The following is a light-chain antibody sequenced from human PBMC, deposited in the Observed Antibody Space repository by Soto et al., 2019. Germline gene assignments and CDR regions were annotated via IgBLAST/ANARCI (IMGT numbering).Light chain of an antibody. CDR3: QSYYSSLSGHVV. CDR1: SSNIGAGYD. V-gene: IGLV1-40*01. Sequence: QAVVTQPPSVSGAPGQRVTISWTGSSSNIGAGYDVHWYQQLPGTAPKLLIYGNSNRPSGVPDRFSGSKSGTSASLAITGLQAEDEADYYCQSYYSSLSGHVVFGGGTQLTVL. CDR2: GNS. J-gene: IGLJ2*01.